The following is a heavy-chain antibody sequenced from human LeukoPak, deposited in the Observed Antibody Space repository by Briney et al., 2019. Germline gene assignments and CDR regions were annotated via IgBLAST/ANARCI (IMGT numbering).Heavy chain of an antibody. D-gene: IGHD3-10*01. Sequence: GGSLRLSCAAFGFTFSSYGMHWVRQAPGKGLEWVAVIWYDGSNKYYADSVKGRFTISRGNSKNTLYLQMNSLRAEDTAVYYCARDSYYGSGLLDYWGQGTLVTVSS. J-gene: IGHJ4*02. CDR2: IWYDGSNK. CDR1: GFTFSSYG. V-gene: IGHV3-33*01. CDR3: ARDSYYGSGLLDY.